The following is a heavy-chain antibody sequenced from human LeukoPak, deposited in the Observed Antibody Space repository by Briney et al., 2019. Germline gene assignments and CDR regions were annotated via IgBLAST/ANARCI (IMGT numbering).Heavy chain of an antibody. CDR1: GDSISSGDYY. J-gene: IGHJ3*02. CDR2: INHSGST. Sequence: SETLSLTCTVSGDSISSGDYYWSWIRQPPGKGLEWIGEINHSGSTNYNPSLKSRVTISVDTSKNQFSLKLNSVTAADTAVYYCVTLRKRGGAFDNWGQGTMVTVSS. CDR3: VTLRKRGGAFDN. V-gene: IGHV4-39*07.